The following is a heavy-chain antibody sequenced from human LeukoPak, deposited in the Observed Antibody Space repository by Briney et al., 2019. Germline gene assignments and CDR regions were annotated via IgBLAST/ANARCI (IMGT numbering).Heavy chain of an antibody. Sequence: GGSLRLSCAVSGITLSNYGMSWVRQAPGKGLEWVASISDSGGSKNYADSVKGRFTISRDNPKNTLYLQMNSLRAEDTAVYFCAKRGIVIRAVIIVGFHKEAYYFDYWGQGALVTVSS. J-gene: IGHJ4*02. CDR1: GITLSNYG. V-gene: IGHV3-23*01. D-gene: IGHD3-10*01. CDR3: AKRGIVIRAVIIVGFHKEAYYFDY. CDR2: ISDSGGSK.